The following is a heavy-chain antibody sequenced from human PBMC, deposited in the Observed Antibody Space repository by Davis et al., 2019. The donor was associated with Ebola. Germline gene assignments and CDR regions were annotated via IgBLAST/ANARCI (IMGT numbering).Heavy chain of an antibody. CDR1: GFPFSNAW. J-gene: IGHJ5*02. Sequence: GGSLRLSCAASGFPFSNAWMNWVRLAPGKGLEWVANIKQGGDEKYYVDSVKGRFIISRDDAKNSLYLQMNSLRAEDTAVYYCVRVYSGSYDPWGQGTLVTVSS. CDR2: IKQGGDEK. CDR3: VRVYSGSYDP. D-gene: IGHD1-26*01. V-gene: IGHV3-7*01.